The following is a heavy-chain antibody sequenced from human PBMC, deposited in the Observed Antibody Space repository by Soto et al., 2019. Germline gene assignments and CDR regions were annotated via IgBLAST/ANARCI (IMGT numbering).Heavy chain of an antibody. CDR2: INHRGSA. J-gene: IGHJ5*02. V-gene: IGHV4-34*02. D-gene: IGHD5-12*01. CDR1: GESFIGYY. Sequence: QVHLQQWGAGLLKPSETLSLTCAVYGESFIGYYWTWIRQPPGKGLEWIGEINHRGSANYNPSLMSRVTISVDTSNNQFSLKLSSVTAADTSVYYCARTDIVTTNCFDPWGQGTLVTVSS. CDR3: ARTDIVTTNCFDP.